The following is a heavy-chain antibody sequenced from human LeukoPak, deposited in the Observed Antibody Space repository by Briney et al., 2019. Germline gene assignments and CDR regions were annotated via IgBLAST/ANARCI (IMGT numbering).Heavy chain of an antibody. J-gene: IGHJ4*02. Sequence: GASVKVSCKASGYTFTSHYMHWVRQAPGQGLEWMGIINPSGGSTSYAQKFQGRVTMTRDTSTSTVYMELSSLRSEDTAVYYCARDREHIVVVTATGGLFDYWGQGTLVTVSS. D-gene: IGHD2-21*02. CDR2: INPSGGST. CDR1: GYTFTSHY. CDR3: ARDREHIVVVTATGGLFDY. V-gene: IGHV1-46*01.